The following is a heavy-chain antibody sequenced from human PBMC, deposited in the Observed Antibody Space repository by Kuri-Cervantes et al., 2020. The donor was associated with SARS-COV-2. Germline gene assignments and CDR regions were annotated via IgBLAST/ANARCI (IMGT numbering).Heavy chain of an antibody. V-gene: IGHV4-30-2*01. Sequence: LVKPTQTLTLTCTFSGFSLSTSGMCVSWIRQPPGKGLEWIGYIYHSGSTYYNPSLKSRVTISVDRSKNQFSLKLSSVTAADTAVYYCARGDPRTLSMISYFQHWGQGTLVTVSS. CDR1: GFSLSTSGMC. D-gene: IGHD3-22*01. CDR2: IYHSGST. CDR3: ARGDPRTLSMISYFQH. J-gene: IGHJ1*01.